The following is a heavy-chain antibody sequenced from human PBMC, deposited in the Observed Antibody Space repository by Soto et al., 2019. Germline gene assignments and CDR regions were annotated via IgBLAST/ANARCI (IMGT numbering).Heavy chain of an antibody. V-gene: IGHV4-39*01. CDR3: ARTQSHDYGDYLGAEYFQH. Sequence: QLQLQESGPGLVKPSETLSLTCTVSGGSISSSSYYWGWIRQPPGKGLEWIGRIYYSGSTYYNRSLKSRVTISVDTSKNQFSLKLSSVTAADTAVYYCARTQSHDYGDYLGAEYFQHWGQGTLVTVSS. CDR2: IYYSGST. CDR1: GGSISSSSYY. J-gene: IGHJ1*01. D-gene: IGHD4-17*01.